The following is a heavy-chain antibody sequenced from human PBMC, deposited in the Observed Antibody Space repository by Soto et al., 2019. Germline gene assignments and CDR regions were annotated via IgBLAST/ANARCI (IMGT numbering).Heavy chain of an antibody. V-gene: IGHV3-23*01. CDR3: ANRRDSTRWYYLDY. D-gene: IGHD2-15*01. CDR2: ISAST. J-gene: IGHJ4*02. Sequence: EMQLLESGGGLVQAGGSLRLSCAASGFTVSSYALNWVRQAPGKGLEWVSVISASTYYADSVKGRFTISRDTSKNTMNMQMNSLRDEDTAMYIGANRRDSTRWYYLDYWGQGSLVTVSS. CDR1: GFTVSSYA.